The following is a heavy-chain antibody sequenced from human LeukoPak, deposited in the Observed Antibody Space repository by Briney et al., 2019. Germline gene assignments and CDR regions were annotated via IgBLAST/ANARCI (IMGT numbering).Heavy chain of an antibody. CDR3: ARDLDYYDSSGTFDY. D-gene: IGHD3-22*01. Sequence: SETLSLTCTVSGGSISSSSYFWAWIRQPPGKGLEWIGSIYYSGSTYYNPSLKSRVTIPLDTSKNHFSLRLSSVTAADTAVYYCARDLDYYDSSGTFDYWGQGTLVTVSS. V-gene: IGHV4-39*02. CDR2: IYYSGST. J-gene: IGHJ4*02. CDR1: GGSISSSSYF.